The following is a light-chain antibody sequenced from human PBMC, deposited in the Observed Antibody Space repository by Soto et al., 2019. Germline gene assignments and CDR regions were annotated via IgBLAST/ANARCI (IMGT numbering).Light chain of an antibody. CDR3: QQTYRIPPT. Sequence: DIQMTQSPSSLSASVGNRVTITCRASQTINSYLNWYQQKPGKAPKLLIYAASSLQSGVPSRFSGSGSGAAFTLTISSLQPEDFAFYYCQQTYRIPPTFGQGTRLEIK. CDR2: AAS. J-gene: IGKJ5*01. V-gene: IGKV1-39*01. CDR1: QTINSY.